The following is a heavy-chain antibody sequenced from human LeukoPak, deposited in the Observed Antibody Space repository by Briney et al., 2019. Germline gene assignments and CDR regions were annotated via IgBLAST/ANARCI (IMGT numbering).Heavy chain of an antibody. D-gene: IGHD1-26*01. V-gene: IGHV3-64*01. CDR3: ARARLLEWEERAFDI. J-gene: IGHJ3*02. CDR2: ISSNGGST. CDR1: GFTFNSYA. Sequence: PGGSLRLSCAASGFTFNSYAMHWVRQAPGKGLEYVSAISSNGGSTYCANSVKGRFTISRDNSKNTLYLQMGSLRAEDMAVYYCARARLLEWEERAFDIWGQGTMVTVSS.